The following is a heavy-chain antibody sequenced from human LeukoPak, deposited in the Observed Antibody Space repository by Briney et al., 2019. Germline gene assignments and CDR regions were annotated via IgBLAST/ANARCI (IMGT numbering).Heavy chain of an antibody. D-gene: IGHD2-2*01. J-gene: IGHJ1*01. CDR2: LSNTGSS. V-gene: IGHV4-4*07. CDR1: GGAISSYY. Sequence: SETLSLTCTVSGGAISSYYWSWIRQPAGKGLEWIGRLSNTGSSDYNHSLKSRVSIVIDTSKNQSSLKLNSVTAADTAVYYCARTGGGCGSTRCHEYFQYWGQGTPVTVSS. CDR3: ARTGGGCGSTRCHEYFQY.